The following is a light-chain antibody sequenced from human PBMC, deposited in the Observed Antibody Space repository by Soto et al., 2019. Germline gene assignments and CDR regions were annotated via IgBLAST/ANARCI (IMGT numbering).Light chain of an antibody. CDR1: QSLRSN. CDR2: GAS. Sequence: EIVMTQSPATLSVSPGERATLSCRASQSLRSNLAWYQQKPGQAPRLLIYGASTRATGIPARFSGSGSGTEFTLTISSLQSEDFAVYYCQQYNDSPPIPLGQGTRPEIK. J-gene: IGKJ5*01. CDR3: QQYNDSPPIP. V-gene: IGKV3-15*01.